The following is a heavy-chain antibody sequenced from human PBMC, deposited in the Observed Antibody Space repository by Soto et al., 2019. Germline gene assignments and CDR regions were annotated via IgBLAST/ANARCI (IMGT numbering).Heavy chain of an antibody. J-gene: IGHJ6*02. V-gene: IGHV4-30-2*01. CDR3: ARGPPHAV. Sequence: QLQLQESGSGLVKPSQTLSLTCAVSGGYISSSGYSWRWIRQPPGKGLEWIGYIYHSGSTYYNPSLKSRVTISVDRSKNQFSLKLSSVTAADTAVYYCARGPPHAVWGQGTTVTVSS. CDR2: IYHSGST. CDR1: GGYISSSGYS.